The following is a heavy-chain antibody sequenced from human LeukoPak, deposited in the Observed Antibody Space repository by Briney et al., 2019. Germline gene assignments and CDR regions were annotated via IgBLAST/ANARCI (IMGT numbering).Heavy chain of an antibody. CDR3: ARWGIAAAGTFGFDY. CDR1: GGSISSYY. V-gene: IGHV4-59*08. J-gene: IGHJ4*02. Sequence: SETLSLTCTVSGGSISSYYWSWIRQPPGKGLEWIGYIYYSGSTNYNPSLKSRVTISVDTSKNQFSLKLSSVTAADTAVYYCARWGIAAAGTFGFDYWGQGTLVIVSS. D-gene: IGHD6-13*01. CDR2: IYYSGST.